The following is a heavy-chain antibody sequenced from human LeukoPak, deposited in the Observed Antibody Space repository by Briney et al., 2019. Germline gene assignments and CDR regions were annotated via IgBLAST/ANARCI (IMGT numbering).Heavy chain of an antibody. CDR3: ARDQAAVSDY. CDR1: GFTFNNYA. Sequence: GGSLRLSCAASGFTFNNYAMSWVRQAPGKGPEWLSAISGSGGSTTDADSVKGRFTTSRDNSKSTLYLQMNSLRAEDTAVYYCARDQAAVSDYWGQGTLVTVSS. CDR2: ISGSGGST. V-gene: IGHV3-23*01. D-gene: IGHD6-13*01. J-gene: IGHJ4*02.